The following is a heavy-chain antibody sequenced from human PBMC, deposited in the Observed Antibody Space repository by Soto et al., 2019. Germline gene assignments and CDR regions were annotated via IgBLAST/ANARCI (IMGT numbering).Heavy chain of an antibody. Sequence: QLQLQESGSGLVKPSQTLSLTCAVSGGSISSGGYSCNWIRQPPGKGLEWIGYIYHSGSTYYNPCLKIRVTISVDRSKNQFSLKLSSVTAADTAVYYCARGMTTVTAFDYWGQGTLVTVSS. V-gene: IGHV4-30-2*01. J-gene: IGHJ4*02. CDR1: GGSISSGGYS. D-gene: IGHD4-17*01. CDR2: IYHSGST. CDR3: ARGMTTVTAFDY.